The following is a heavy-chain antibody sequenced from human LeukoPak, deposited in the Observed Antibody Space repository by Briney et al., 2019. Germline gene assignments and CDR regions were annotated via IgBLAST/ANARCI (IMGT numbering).Heavy chain of an antibody. Sequence: GGSLRLSCAASGFTFSSYAMHWVRQAPGKGLEWVAVISYDGSNKYYADSVKGRFTISRDNSKNTLYLQMNSLRAEDTAVYYCARSIAVAVHFDYWGQGTLVTVSS. CDR3: ARSIAVAVHFDY. J-gene: IGHJ4*02. CDR2: ISYDGSNK. CDR1: GFTFSSYA. D-gene: IGHD6-19*01. V-gene: IGHV3-30*04.